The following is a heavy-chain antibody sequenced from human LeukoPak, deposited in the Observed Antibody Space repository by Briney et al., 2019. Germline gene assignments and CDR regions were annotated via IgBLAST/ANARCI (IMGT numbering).Heavy chain of an antibody. D-gene: IGHD1-26*01. J-gene: IGHJ4*02. CDR1: GGSISSSNW. CDR3: ARNSGSTTYYFDY. Sequence: SETLSHTCAVSGGSISSSNWWSWVRQPPGKGLEWIGEIYHSGSTNYNPSLKSRVTISVDKSKNQFSLKLSSVTAADTAVYYCARNSGSTTYYFDYWGQGTLVTVSS. V-gene: IGHV4-4*02. CDR2: IYHSGST.